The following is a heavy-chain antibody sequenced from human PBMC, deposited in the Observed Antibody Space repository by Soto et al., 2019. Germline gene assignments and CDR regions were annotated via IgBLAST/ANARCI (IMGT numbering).Heavy chain of an antibody. Sequence: SETLSLTCAVSGGSISSGGYSWSWIRQPPGKGLEWIGYIYHSGSTYYNPSLKSRVTISVDRSKNQFSLKLSSVTAADTAVYYCALYGGNSEGDWFDPWGQGTLVTVSS. CDR2: IYHSGST. J-gene: IGHJ5*02. CDR3: ALYGGNSEGDWFDP. CDR1: GGSISSGGYS. V-gene: IGHV4-30-2*01. D-gene: IGHD2-21*02.